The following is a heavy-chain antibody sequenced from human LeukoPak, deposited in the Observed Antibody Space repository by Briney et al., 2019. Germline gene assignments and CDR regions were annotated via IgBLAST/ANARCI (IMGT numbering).Heavy chain of an antibody. CDR1: GGSISSYY. D-gene: IGHD3-16*02. CDR2: IYHSGST. CDR3: ARELTTFGGVIVIPSGWFDP. J-gene: IGHJ5*02. Sequence: SETLSLTCTVSGGSISSYYWSWIRQPPGKGLEWIGYIYHSGSTNYNPSLKSRVTISVDTSKNQFSLKLSSVTAADTAVYYCARELTTFGGVIVIPSGWFDPWGQGTLVTVSS. V-gene: IGHV4-59*01.